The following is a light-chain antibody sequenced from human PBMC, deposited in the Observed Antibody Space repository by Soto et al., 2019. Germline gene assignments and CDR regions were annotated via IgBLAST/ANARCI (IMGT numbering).Light chain of an antibody. CDR1: QIISSY. Sequence: DIQMTQSPSSLSASVGDRVTITCRASQIISSYLNWYQQKAGKAPKLLIYAASRLQSGVPSRFIGSESGTDFSLTITSLQPEDCATYYSHQSYSAPYTFGQGTKLEIK. V-gene: IGKV1-39*01. CDR2: AAS. J-gene: IGKJ2*01. CDR3: HQSYSAPYT.